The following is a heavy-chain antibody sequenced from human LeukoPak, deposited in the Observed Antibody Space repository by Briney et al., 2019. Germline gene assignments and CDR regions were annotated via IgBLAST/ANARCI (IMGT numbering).Heavy chain of an antibody. J-gene: IGHJ5*02. CDR2: INPSGGNT. CDR1: GYTFTSYY. V-gene: IGHV1-46*01. D-gene: IGHD5-18*01. Sequence: EASVKVSCTASGYTFTSYYMHWVRQAPGQGLEWMGIINPSGGNTNYAQKFQGRVTMTRDMSTSTVYMDLSSLRSEDTAMYYCARALPHRRLMDTTMNQHWFDPWGQGTLVTVSS. CDR3: ARALPHRRLMDTTMNQHWFDP.